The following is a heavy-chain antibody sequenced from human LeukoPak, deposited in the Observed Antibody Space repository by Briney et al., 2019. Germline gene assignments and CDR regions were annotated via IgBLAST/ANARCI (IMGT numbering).Heavy chain of an antibody. CDR3: ARDKQWLVQFFDC. V-gene: IGHV1-2*06. J-gene: IGHJ4*02. CDR2: INPDSGGT. CDR1: GYTFTGYY. D-gene: IGHD6-19*01. Sequence: ASVRVSCKASGYTFTGYYMHWVRQAPGQGLEWMGRINPDSGGTNYAQKFQGRVTMTRDTSISTAYMDLSRLRSDDTAVYYCARDKQWLVQFFDCWGQGTLVTVSS.